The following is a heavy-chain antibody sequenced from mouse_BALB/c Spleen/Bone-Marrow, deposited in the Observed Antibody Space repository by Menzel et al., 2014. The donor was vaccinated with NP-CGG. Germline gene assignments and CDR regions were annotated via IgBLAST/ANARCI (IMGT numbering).Heavy chain of an antibody. CDR2: FYPGSGSI. Sequence: QVQLKESGTEPVKPGASVKLSCKASGYTFTEYIIHWVKQRSGQGLEWIGWFYPGSGSIKYNEKFKDKATLTADKSSSTVYMELSRMTSEDSAVYFCAGHEEGYYGEPFAYWGQGTLVTVSA. CDR1: GYTFTEYI. CDR3: AGHEEGYYGEPFAY. D-gene: IGHD2-13*01. V-gene: IGHV1-62-2*01. J-gene: IGHJ3*01.